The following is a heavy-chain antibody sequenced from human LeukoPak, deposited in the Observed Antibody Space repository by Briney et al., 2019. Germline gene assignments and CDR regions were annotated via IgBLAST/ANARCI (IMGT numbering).Heavy chain of an antibody. V-gene: IGHV1-18*01. CDR1: GYTFTSYG. Sequence: ASVRVSCKASGYTFTSYGISWVRQAPGQGLEWMGWISVYNGNTNYEQKLQGRVTMTTDTSISTAYMELSSLRSEDTAVYYCASPPLYSSGWHAHYWGQGTLVTVSS. D-gene: IGHD6-19*01. CDR3: ASPPLYSSGWHAHY. CDR2: ISVYNGNT. J-gene: IGHJ4*02.